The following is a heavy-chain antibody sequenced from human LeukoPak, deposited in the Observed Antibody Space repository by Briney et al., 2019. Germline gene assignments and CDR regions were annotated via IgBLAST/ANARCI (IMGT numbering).Heavy chain of an antibody. CDR3: ARDGPTFLGSERNLYNWLDP. V-gene: IGHV4-4*07. J-gene: IGHJ5*02. Sequence: PSETLSLTCTVSGVSMSSYYWSWIRQPAGKGLEWIGRIDISENTKYNPSFKSRVSMSVDTSKKQFSLKVSSVTAADTAVYYCARDGPTFLGSERNLYNWLDPWGQGTLVIVSS. CDR2: IDISENT. D-gene: IGHD3-10*01. CDR1: GVSMSSYY.